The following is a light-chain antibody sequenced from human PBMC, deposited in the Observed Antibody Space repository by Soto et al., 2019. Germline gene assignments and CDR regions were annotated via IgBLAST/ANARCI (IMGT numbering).Light chain of an antibody. CDR1: QSVTTY. V-gene: IGKV3-11*01. J-gene: IGKJ5*01. CDR3: QQRSNWH. Sequence: ESVLTQSPATLSLSPGERATITCRASQSVTTYLAWYQQKPGQAPSLLIYDASKRATGIPARFSGSGSGTDFTLTISSLEPEDFAVYYCQQRSNWHFGQGTRLEIK. CDR2: DAS.